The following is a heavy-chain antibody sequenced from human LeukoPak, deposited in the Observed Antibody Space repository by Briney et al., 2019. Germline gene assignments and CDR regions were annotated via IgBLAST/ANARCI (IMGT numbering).Heavy chain of an antibody. V-gene: IGHV4-34*01. CDR3: ARGHDYGYAFDI. J-gene: IGHJ3*02. D-gene: IGHD4-17*01. Sequence: SETLSLTCAVYGGSFSGYYWSWIRQPPGKGMEWIGEINHSGSTNYNPSLKSRVTISVDRSKNQFSLKLSSVTAADTAVYYCARGHDYGYAFDIWGQGTMVTVSS. CDR1: GGSFSGYY. CDR2: INHSGST.